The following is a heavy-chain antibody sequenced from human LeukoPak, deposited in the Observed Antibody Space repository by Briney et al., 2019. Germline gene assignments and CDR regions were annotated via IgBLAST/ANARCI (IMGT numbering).Heavy chain of an antibody. CDR2: IYYSGST. J-gene: IGHJ4*02. V-gene: IGHV4-39*01. CDR3: ASEYDSAFGY. D-gene: IGHD3-3*01. CDR1: GGSISSSSYY. Sequence: SETLSLTCTVSGGSISSSSYYWGWIRQPPGKGLEWIGSIYYSGSTYYNPSLKSRVTISVDTSKNQFSLKLSSVTAADTAVYYCASEYDSAFGYWGQGTLVTVSS.